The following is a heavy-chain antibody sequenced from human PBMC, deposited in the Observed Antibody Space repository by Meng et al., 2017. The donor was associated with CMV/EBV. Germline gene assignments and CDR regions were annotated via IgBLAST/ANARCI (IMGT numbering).Heavy chain of an antibody. Sequence: VEAWKCVAEVKSRGATVKVSCEGSGCTCTSCDMHWVREAPGKGLEWMVIINSSVGSTRYAQKFQGRVTMKRGMRARKVFRWLSSLRSGDTAVYYCAREEGIAARSDWFVPWGQGTLVTVSS. CDR2: INSSVGST. CDR3: AREEGIAARSDWFVP. D-gene: IGHD6-6*01. V-gene: IGHV1-46*01. J-gene: IGHJ5*02. CDR1: GCTCTSCD.